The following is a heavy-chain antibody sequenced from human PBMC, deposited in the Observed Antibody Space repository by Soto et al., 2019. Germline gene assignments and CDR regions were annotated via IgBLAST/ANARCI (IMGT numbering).Heavy chain of an antibody. J-gene: IGHJ4*02. CDR3: ASQYLDPTDNPGVLAY. CDR1: GVTFSSYA. CDR2: IIPIFGTA. V-gene: IGHV1-69*13. D-gene: IGHD4-4*01. Sequence: GASVKVSCKASGVTFSSYAISWVRQAPGQGLEWMGGIIPIFGTANYAQKFQGRVTITADESTSTAYMELSSLRSEDTAVYYCASQYLDPTDNPGVLAYWGQGTLVTVSS.